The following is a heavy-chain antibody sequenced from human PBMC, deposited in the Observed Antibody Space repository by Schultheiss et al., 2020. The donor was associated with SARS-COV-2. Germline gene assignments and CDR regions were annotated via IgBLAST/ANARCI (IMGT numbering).Heavy chain of an antibody. CDR2: INHSGST. Sequence: GSLRLSCAASGFTFSSYGMHWVRQAPGKGLEWIGEINHSGSTNYNPSLKSRVTISVDTSKNQFSLKLSSVTAADTAVYYCARVRANYYYYMDVWGKGTTVTVSS. V-gene: IGHV4-34*01. CDR1: GFTFSSYG. J-gene: IGHJ6*03. CDR3: ARVRANYYYYMDV.